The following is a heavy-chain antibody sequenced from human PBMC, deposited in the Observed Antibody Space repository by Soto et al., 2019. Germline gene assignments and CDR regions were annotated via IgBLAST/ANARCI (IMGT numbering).Heavy chain of an antibody. J-gene: IGHJ3*01. CDR3: SKERQSFNSVWDPFDF. Sequence: SIRISSAASGFGFSTHAMGWARQATGKGLEWLSGIGGGDDDRYYADSVKGLITICRDNCKDTLYLGVRSRSAEEAAKDDVSKERQSFNSVWDPFDFWRQGTEVT. V-gene: IGHV3-23*01. D-gene: IGHD2-15*01. CDR1: GFGFSTHA. CDR2: IGGGDDDR.